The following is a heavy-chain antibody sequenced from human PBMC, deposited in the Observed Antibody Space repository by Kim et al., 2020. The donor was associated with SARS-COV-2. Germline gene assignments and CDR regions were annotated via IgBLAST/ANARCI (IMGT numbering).Heavy chain of an antibody. J-gene: IGHJ4*02. Sequence: NPDGSEKSDVDSPKGRFTISRDNAKIALNLQMNSLRAEDTAVYYCARSIDYWGQGILVTVSS. V-gene: IGHV3-7*01. D-gene: IGHD2-21*01. CDR2: NPDGSEK. CDR3: ARSIDY.